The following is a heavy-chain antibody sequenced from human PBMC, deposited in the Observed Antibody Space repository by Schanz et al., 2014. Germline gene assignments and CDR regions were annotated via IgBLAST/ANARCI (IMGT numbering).Heavy chain of an antibody. CDR1: GFTFNSYA. CDR2: IKQDGSEK. CDR3: ARDNYYGSGSCAY. D-gene: IGHD3-10*01. J-gene: IGHJ4*02. Sequence: DVQLLESGGGLVQPGGSLRLSCAASGFTFNSYAMTWVRQAPGKGLEWVANIKQDGSEKYYVDAVKGRFTISRDNAKNSMYLHMKSLRGEDTAVYYCARDNYYGSGSCAYWGQGTLVTVSS. V-gene: IGHV3-7*01.